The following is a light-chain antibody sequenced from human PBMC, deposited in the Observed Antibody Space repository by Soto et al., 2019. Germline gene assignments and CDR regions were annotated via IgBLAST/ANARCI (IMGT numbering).Light chain of an antibody. J-gene: IGLJ2*01. CDR1: SSDVGGYNY. CDR3: SLYTSSSAVV. CDR2: EVS. V-gene: IGLV2-14*01. Sequence: QSVLTQPASVSGSPGQSITISCTGTSSDVGGYNYVSWYQQHPGKAPKLMIYEVSNRPSGVATRFSGSKSGDTASLTISGLQAEDEADYYCSLYTSSSAVVFGGGTKLTVL.